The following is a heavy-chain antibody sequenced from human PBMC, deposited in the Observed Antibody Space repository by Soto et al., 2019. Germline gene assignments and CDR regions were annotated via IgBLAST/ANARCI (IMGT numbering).Heavy chain of an antibody. Sequence: QLQLQESGPGLVKPSETLSLTCTVSGGSISSSSYYWGWIRQPPGKGLEWIGSIYYSGSTYYNPSLKSRVTISVDTSKNQFSLKLSSVTAADTAVYYCARLQSATEHYYYMDVWGKGTTVTVSS. CDR2: IYYSGST. J-gene: IGHJ6*03. D-gene: IGHD4-4*01. CDR1: GGSISSSSYY. CDR3: ARLQSATEHYYYMDV. V-gene: IGHV4-39*01.